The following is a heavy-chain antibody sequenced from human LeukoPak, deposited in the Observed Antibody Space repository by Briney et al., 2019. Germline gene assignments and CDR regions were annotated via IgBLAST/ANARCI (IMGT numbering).Heavy chain of an antibody. Sequence: PSDTLSLTCTVSGASMSTYYWSWIRQPPGKGLEWIGYFLYSGSTNYNPSLKSRVTISVDTSKNQFSLNLSSVTAADTAVYYCARRNWYFDLWGRGTLVTVSS. V-gene: IGHV4-59*07. CDR2: FLYSGST. CDR3: ARRNWYFDL. J-gene: IGHJ2*01. CDR1: GASMSTYY.